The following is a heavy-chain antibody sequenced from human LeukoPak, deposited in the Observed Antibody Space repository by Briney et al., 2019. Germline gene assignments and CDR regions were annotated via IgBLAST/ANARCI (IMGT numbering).Heavy chain of an antibody. Sequence: ASVKVSCKASGYTFTSYGTSWVRQAPGQGLEWMGWISAYNGNTNYAQKLQGRVTMTTDTSTSTAYMELRSLRSDDTAVYYCARDLRGSSSSGYYYYMDVWGKGTTVTVSS. CDR1: GYTFTSYG. CDR3: ARDLRGSSSSGYYYYMDV. J-gene: IGHJ6*03. CDR2: ISAYNGNT. D-gene: IGHD6-6*01. V-gene: IGHV1-18*01.